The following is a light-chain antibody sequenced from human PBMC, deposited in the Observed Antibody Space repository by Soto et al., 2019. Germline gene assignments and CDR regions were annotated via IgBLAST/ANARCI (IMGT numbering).Light chain of an antibody. CDR3: RTWDSSLSAYG. CDR1: SSNIGNNY. CDR2: ENN. Sequence: QSVLTQPPSVSAAPGQKVTISCSGSSSNIGNNYVSWYQQLPGTAPKLLIYENNKRPSGIPDRFSGSKSGTSATLGITGLQTGDEADYYCRTWDSSLSAYGFGTG. V-gene: IGLV1-51*02. J-gene: IGLJ1*01.